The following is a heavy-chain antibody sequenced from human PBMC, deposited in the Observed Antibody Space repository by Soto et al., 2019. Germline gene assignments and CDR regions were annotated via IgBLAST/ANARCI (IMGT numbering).Heavy chain of an antibody. CDR3: ARVGRDGYNSGSFAFDY. J-gene: IGHJ4*02. V-gene: IGHV3-30-3*01. CDR2: ISYDGSNK. CDR1: GFTFSSYA. D-gene: IGHD5-12*01. Sequence: QVQLVESGGGVVQPGRSLRLSCAASGFTFSSYAMHWVRQAPGKGLEWVAVISYDGSNKYYADSVKGRFTISRDNSKNTLYLQMNSPRAEDTAVYYCARVGRDGYNSGSFAFDYWGQGTLVTVFS.